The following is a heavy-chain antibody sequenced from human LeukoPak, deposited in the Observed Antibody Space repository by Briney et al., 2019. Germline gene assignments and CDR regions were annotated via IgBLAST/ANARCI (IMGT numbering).Heavy chain of an antibody. J-gene: IGHJ4*02. V-gene: IGHV3-15*01. D-gene: IGHD4-17*01. CDR2: IKSKTDGGTT. Sequence: PGGSLRLSCAASGFTFSNAWMSWVRQAPGKGLEWVGRIKSKTDGGTTDYAAPVKGRFTISRDDSKNTLYLQMNSLKTEDTAVYYCTDLGYGDYQYYFDYWGQGTLVTVSS. CDR1: GFTFSNAW. CDR3: TDLGYGDYQYYFDY.